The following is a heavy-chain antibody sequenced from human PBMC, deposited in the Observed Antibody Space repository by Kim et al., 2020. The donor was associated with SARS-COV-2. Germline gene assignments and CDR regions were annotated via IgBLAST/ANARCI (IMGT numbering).Heavy chain of an antibody. D-gene: IGHD3-10*01. CDR2: IYFSGST. J-gene: IGHJ4*01. CDR1: GGSIYSGGYY. CDR3: ARAHYYASGSYYNVGDY. Sequence: SETLSLTCTVSGGSIYSGGYYWSWIRHPGKGLELIGNIYFSGSTYYSPSLKSRVTISIDTSKNQFSLKLSSVTAADTAVYYCARAHYYASGSYYNVGDY. V-gene: IGHV4-31*03.